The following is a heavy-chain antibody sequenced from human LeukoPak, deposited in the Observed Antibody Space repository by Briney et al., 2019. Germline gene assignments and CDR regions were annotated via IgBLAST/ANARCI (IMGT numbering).Heavy chain of an antibody. D-gene: IGHD3-10*02. V-gene: IGHV1-8*01. J-gene: IGHJ6*02. Sequence: ASVKVSCKASGCTFTSYDINWVRQATGQGLEWMGWMNPSSGNTGYAQKFQGRVSMTRDTSISTAYMELSSLRSEDTAVYYCARGPVEAVFGVSTEDWGQGTTVTVSS. CDR3: ARGPVEAVFGVSTED. CDR1: GCTFTSYD. CDR2: MNPSSGNT.